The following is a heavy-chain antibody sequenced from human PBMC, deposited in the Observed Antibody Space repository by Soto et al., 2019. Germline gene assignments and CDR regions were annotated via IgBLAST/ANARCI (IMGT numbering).Heavy chain of an antibody. J-gene: IGHJ4*02. CDR2: ISWNSGSI. D-gene: IGHD3-10*01. V-gene: IGHV3-9*01. Sequence: EVQLVESGGGLVQPGRSLRLSCAASGLTFDDYAMHWVRQAPGKGLEWVSGISWNSGSIGYADSVKGRFTISRDNAKNSLYLQMNSLRAEDTALYYCAKGSAMVRGVLDYWGQGTLVTVSS. CDR3: AKGSAMVRGVLDY. CDR1: GLTFDDYA.